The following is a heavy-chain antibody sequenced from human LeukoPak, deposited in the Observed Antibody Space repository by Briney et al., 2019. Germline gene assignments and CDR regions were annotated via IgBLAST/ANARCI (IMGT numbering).Heavy chain of an antibody. J-gene: IGHJ5*02. CDR3: ARDAGIAVAGRGFGWFDP. Sequence: SETLSLTCTVSGGSVSSGSCYWSWIRQPPGKGLEWIGYIYYCGSTNYNPSLKSRVTISVDTSKNQFSLKLSSVTAADTAVYYCARDAGIAVAGRGFGWFDPWGQGTLVTVSS. CDR1: GGSVSSGSCY. D-gene: IGHD6-19*01. CDR2: IYYCGST. V-gene: IGHV4-61*01.